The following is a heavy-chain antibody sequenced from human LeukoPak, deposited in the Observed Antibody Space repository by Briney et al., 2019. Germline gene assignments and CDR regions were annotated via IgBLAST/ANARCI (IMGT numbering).Heavy chain of an antibody. CDR1: GFTFSSYA. CDR2: ISYDGSNK. D-gene: IGHD2-2*01. J-gene: IGHJ4*02. V-gene: IGHV3-30*11. Sequence: GGSLRLSCAASGFTFSSYAMHWVRQAPGKGLEWVAVISYDGSNKYYADSVKGRFTISRRNSKNTLYLQMNSLRAEDTAVYYCASSIVVVPADYWGQGTLVTVSS. CDR3: ASSIVVVPADY.